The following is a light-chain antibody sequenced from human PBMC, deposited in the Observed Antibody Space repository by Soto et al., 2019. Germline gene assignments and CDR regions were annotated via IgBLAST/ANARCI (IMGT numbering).Light chain of an antibody. CDR2: DVS. J-gene: IGKJ1*01. Sequence: EIVLTQSPVALSLSPWERATLSCRASQSVSSPLLTWYQQKPGQAPRLLIYDVSSRATGIPDRFSGSGSGTDFTLTISRLEPEDFAVYFCQHYGDSSWTFGQGTKVDIK. V-gene: IGKV3-20*01. CDR3: QHYGDSSWT. CDR1: QSVSSPL.